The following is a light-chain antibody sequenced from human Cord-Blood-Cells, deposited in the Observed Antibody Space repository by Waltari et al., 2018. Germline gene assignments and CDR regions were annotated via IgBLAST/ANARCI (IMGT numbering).Light chain of an antibody. V-gene: IGLV2-23*01. CDR1: SSDVGRYIL. Sequence: SGLTQPASAAGSPGQSITIACAGTSSDVGRYILFSWYQQHPGKAPKLMIYEGSKRPSGVSNRFSGSKSGNTASLTISGLQAEDEADYYCCSYAGSSTWVFGGGTKLTVL. J-gene: IGLJ3*02. CDR3: CSYAGSSTWV. CDR2: EGS.